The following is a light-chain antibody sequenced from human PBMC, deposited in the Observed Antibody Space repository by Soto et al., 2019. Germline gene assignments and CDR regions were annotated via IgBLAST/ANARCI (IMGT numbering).Light chain of an antibody. V-gene: IGLV2-14*01. CDR2: EVS. J-gene: IGLJ1*01. CDR3: ISYTGSSTSYV. CDR1: SSDVGSYDH. Sequence: QSVLTHPAPVSGSPGQSITISCSGTSSDVGSYDHVAWYQQFPGKTPKLMIYEVSNRPSGVSSRFSGSKSGNTASLTISGLQAEDEADYYCISYTGSSTSYVFGSGTKVTVL.